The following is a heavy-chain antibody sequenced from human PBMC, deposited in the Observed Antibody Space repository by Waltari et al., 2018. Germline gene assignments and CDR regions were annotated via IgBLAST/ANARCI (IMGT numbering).Heavy chain of an antibody. CDR2: IKYRGNT. CDR3: ARHHIVVVAAVGPFDY. CDR1: GASISSSTYY. V-gene: IGHV4-39*01. J-gene: IGHJ4*02. D-gene: IGHD2-21*02. Sequence: QLQLQESGPGLVKPSATLSLTCAVSGASISSSTYYRGWIRHPPGKGLEWIASIKYRGNTYHNPSLKSRVTISVDTSENQFSLQLSSVTAADTAVYYCARHHIVVVAAVGPFDYWGQGTLVTVCS.